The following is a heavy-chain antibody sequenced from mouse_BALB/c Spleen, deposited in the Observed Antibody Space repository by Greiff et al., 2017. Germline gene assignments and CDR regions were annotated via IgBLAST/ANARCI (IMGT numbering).Heavy chain of an antibody. CDR2: IRNKANGYTT. CDR1: GFTFTDYY. Sequence: EVQRVESGGGLVQPGGSLRLSCATSGFTFTDYYMSWVRQPPGKALEWLGFIRNKANGYTTEYSASVKGRFTISRDNSQSILYLQMNTLRAEDSATYYCARGRAWFAYWGQGTLVTVSA. CDR3: ARGRAWFAY. V-gene: IGHV7-3*02. J-gene: IGHJ3*01.